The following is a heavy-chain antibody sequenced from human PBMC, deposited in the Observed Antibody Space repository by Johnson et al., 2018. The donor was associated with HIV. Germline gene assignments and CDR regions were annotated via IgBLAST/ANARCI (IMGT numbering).Heavy chain of an antibody. CDR2: INWNGGST. J-gene: IGHJ3*02. V-gene: IGHV3-20*04. D-gene: IGHD3-9*01. CDR1: GFTVSSNY. Sequence: VQVVESGGGLIQPGGSLRLSCAASGFTVSSNYMSWVRQAPGKGLEWVSGINWNGGSTGYADSVKGRFTISRDNAKNSLYLQMNSLRAEDTAVYYCALILTERDAFDIWGQGTMVTVSS. CDR3: ALILTERDAFDI.